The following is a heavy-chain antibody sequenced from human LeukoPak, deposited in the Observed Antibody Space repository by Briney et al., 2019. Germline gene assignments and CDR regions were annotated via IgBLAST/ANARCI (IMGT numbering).Heavy chain of an antibody. J-gene: IGHJ4*02. CDR3: ARDGDTSGYTD. CDR2: IKRDGSEK. CDR1: GFTFSLYW. Sequence: GGSLRLSCEASGFTFSLYWMSWVRQAPGKGLEWVANIKRDGSEKYYVDSVKGRFTISRDNAKNSLYLQMNSLRADDTAVYYCARDGDTSGYTDWGQGTLVTVSS. D-gene: IGHD3-22*01. V-gene: IGHV3-7*01.